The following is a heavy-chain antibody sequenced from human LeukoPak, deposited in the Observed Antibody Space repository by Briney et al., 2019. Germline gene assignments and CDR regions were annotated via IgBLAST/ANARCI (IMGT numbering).Heavy chain of an antibody. CDR3: ARVTAYYGSGTEADY. CDR1: GYTFTCYY. V-gene: IGHV1-2*02. Sequence: GASVKVSFKASGYTFTCYYMHWVRQAPGQVLEWMGWINPNSGGTNYAQKFQGRVTMTRDTSISTAYMELSRLRSDDTAVYYCARVTAYYGSGTEADYWGQGTLVTVSS. CDR2: INPNSGGT. J-gene: IGHJ4*02. D-gene: IGHD3-10*01.